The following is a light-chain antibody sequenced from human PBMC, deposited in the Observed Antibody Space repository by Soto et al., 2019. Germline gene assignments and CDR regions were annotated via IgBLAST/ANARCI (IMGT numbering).Light chain of an antibody. J-gene: IGLJ1*01. CDR3: SSFTSSTSYV. V-gene: IGLV2-14*03. CDR2: DVN. CDR1: SKYVGSYNS. Sequence: SVLTQPASLSGSPGQSIALPCTGNSKYVGSYNSVSWYQQYPGKAPKLMIHDVNNRPSGISDRFSGSKSGNTASLTISGLQAEDEADYYCSSFTSSTSYVFGTGTKVTVL.